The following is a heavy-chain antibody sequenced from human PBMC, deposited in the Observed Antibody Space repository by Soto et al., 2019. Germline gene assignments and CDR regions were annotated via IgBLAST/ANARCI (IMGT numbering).Heavy chain of an antibody. CDR2: IIPILDIA. J-gene: IGHJ3*02. Sequence: QVQLVQSGAEVKKPGSSVKVSCKASGDTFSSYTISWVRQAPGQGLEWMGRIIPILDIANYAQKFQGRVTITADKSTSTAYMELSSLESEDTAVYYCAPGGQGAFDICGHGTMVTVSS. V-gene: IGHV1-69*02. CDR3: APGGQGAFDI. D-gene: IGHD1-26*01. CDR1: GDTFSSYT.